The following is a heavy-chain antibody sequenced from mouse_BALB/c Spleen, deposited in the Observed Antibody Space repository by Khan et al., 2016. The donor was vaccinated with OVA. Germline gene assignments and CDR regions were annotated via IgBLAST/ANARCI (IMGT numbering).Heavy chain of an antibody. Sequence: EVELVESGGGLVKPGGSLKLSCSASGFTFSTYAMSWVRQTPEKRLECVATISTGGHYTFYPDSVKGRFTIFRDNAKNILYLQMSSLRSEDTAMYYCARSLVDGRAMDYWGQGTSVTVSS. D-gene: IGHD1-2*01. V-gene: IGHV5-9-3*01. CDR2: ISTGGHYT. J-gene: IGHJ4*01. CDR3: ARSLVDGRAMDY. CDR1: GFTFSTYA.